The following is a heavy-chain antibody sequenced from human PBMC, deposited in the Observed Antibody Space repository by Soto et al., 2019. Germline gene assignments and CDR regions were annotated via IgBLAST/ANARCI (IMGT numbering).Heavy chain of an antibody. J-gene: IGHJ6*02. D-gene: IGHD1-26*01. CDR1: GGTFSSFT. Sequence: GASVKVSCKASGGTFSSFTISWVRQAPGQGLEWMGGIIPIYGTANYAQKFQDRVTIVADASTTTAYMELSSLGSEDTAIYYCAXDRRADWESYYYYAMDVWGPGTTVTVSS. V-gene: IGHV1-69*13. CDR2: IIPIYGTA. CDR3: AXDRRADWESYYYYAMDV.